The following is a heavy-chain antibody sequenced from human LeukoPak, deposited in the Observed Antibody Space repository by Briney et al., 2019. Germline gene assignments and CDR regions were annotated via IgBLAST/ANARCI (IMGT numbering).Heavy chain of an antibody. CDR3: ARSAEPHFSIVVVVAATLGWFDP. D-gene: IGHD2-15*01. J-gene: IGHJ5*02. V-gene: IGHV4-59*01. CDR2: IYYSGST. CDR1: GGSISSYY. Sequence: SETLSLTCTVSGGSISSYYWNWIRQTPGKGLEWIGYIYYSGSTNYNPSLKSRVTISVDTSKNQFSLNLTSVTAADTAVYYCARSAEPHFSIVVVVAATLGWFDPWGQGTLVTVSS.